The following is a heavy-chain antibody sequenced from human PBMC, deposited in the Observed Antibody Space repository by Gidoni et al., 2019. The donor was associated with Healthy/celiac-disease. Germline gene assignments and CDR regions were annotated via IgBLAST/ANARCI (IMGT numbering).Heavy chain of an antibody. J-gene: IGHJ6*02. CDR2: INPSGGST. D-gene: IGHD6-13*01. V-gene: IGHV1-46*01. Sequence: QVQLVQSGAEVQKPGAAVKGSCKDSGHTFTSTHMHWVRQAPGQGLEWMGIINPSGGSTSYAQKFQGRVTMTRDTSTSTVYMELSSLRSEDTAVYYCARAAAGTRAHYYYGMDVWGQGTTVTVSS. CDR1: GHTFTSTH. CDR3: ARAAAGTRAHYYYGMDV.